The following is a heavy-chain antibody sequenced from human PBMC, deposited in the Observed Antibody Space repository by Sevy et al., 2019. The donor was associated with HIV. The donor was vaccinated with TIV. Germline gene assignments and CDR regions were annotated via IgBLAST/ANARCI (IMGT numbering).Heavy chain of an antibody. CDR2: ISSCGSTI. V-gene: IGHV3-11*01. D-gene: IGHD2-21*02. J-gene: IGHJ4*02. Sequence: GGSLRLSCAASGFTFSDYYMSWIRQAPGKGLEWVSYISSCGSTIYYADSVKGRFTISRDNAKNSLYLQMNSLRAEDTAVYYCARRKVVTTCFDYWGQGTLVTVSS. CDR3: ARRKVVTTCFDY. CDR1: GFTFSDYY.